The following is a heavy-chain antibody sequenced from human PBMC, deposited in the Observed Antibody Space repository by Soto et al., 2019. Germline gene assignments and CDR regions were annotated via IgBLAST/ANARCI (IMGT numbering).Heavy chain of an antibody. CDR1: GFTFSHYW. D-gene: IGHD3-16*01. CDR2: INPAGTIT. Sequence: PVGSLRLSCAASGFTFSHYWMHWVRQTPGKGLVWVSRINPAGTITNYADSVEGRFTISRDNADSALFLQMNSLSAEDTAIYYCTSDTFGLRDTWGQGTPV. V-gene: IGHV3-74*01. CDR3: TSDTFGLRDT. J-gene: IGHJ5*02.